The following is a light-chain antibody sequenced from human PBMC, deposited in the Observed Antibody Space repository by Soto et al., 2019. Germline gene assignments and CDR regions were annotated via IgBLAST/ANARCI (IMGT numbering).Light chain of an antibody. CDR2: GNK. V-gene: IGLV1-40*01. Sequence: QSVLTQPPSVSGAPGQRVTISCTGSSSNIGAGYDVHWYQQLPGTAPKLLIYGNKNRPSGVPDRFSGSKSGSSASLAITGLQAEDEADYYCQSYDSSLSGPWVFGGGTKLTVL. CDR1: SSNIGAGYD. CDR3: QSYDSSLSGPWV. J-gene: IGLJ3*02.